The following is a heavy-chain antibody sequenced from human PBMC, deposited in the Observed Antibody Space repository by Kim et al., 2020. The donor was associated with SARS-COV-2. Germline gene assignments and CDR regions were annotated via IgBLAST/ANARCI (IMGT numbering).Heavy chain of an antibody. Sequence: ASVKVSCKASGYTFTGYDMHWVRQAPGQGLEWMGWINPNSGGTNYAQKFQGWVTMTRDTSISTAYMELSRLRSDDTAVYYCARDAGQTKAAAAPFYSYYYGMDVSGQGTTVAVSS. CDR3: ARDAGQTKAAAAPFYSYYYGMDV. J-gene: IGHJ6*02. CDR1: GYTFTGYD. CDR2: INPNSGGT. D-gene: IGHD6-13*01. V-gene: IGHV1-2*04.